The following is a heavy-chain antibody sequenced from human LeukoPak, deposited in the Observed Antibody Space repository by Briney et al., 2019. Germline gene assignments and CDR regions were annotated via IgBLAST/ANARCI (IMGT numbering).Heavy chain of an antibody. V-gene: IGHV4-30-2*01. J-gene: IGHJ4*02. CDR3: ARDNGDYPYYFDF. D-gene: IGHD4-17*01. CDR1: GGSISSGIYS. Sequence: SETLSLTCAVSGGSISSGIYSWNWIRQPPGKGLEWMGYIYHSGSTYYNPSLKSRVTILVDRSKNQFSLKLSSVTAADTAVYYCARDNGDYPYYFDFWGQGTLVTVSS. CDR2: IYHSGST.